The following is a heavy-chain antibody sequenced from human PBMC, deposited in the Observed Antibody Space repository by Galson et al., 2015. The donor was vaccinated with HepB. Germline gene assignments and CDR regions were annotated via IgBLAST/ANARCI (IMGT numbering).Heavy chain of an antibody. CDR1: GDAFTTYA. Sequence: CMASGDAFTTYAMHWVRQAPGQRLEWMGWNNAGNENKKCSQKFQGRVTISRDTTATTAYMEMSSLRSEDTAVDSFARVSRYDSSGYYPWWGQGTLVTVSS. CDR3: ARVSRYDSSGYYPW. D-gene: IGHD3-22*01. CDR2: NNAGNENK. J-gene: IGHJ4*02. V-gene: IGHV1-3*01.